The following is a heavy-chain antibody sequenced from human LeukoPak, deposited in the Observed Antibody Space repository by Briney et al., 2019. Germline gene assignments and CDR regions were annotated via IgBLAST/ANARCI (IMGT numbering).Heavy chain of an antibody. V-gene: IGHV1-2*06. Sequence: ASVKVSCKASGYTLTAYYLHWVQQAPGQGLEWMGRINPNSGGTTYAQKFQGRVTMTRDTSIGTAYMELSSLRSDDTALYYCARPYYESSGLYVDAFDIWGQGTIVTVSS. CDR1: GYTLTAYY. CDR2: INPNSGGT. D-gene: IGHD3-22*01. J-gene: IGHJ3*02. CDR3: ARPYYESSGLYVDAFDI.